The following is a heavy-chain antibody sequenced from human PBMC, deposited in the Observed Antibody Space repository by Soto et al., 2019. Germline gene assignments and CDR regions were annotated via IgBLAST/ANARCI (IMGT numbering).Heavy chain of an antibody. V-gene: IGHV3-23*01. CDR3: AKDPVYDGNPYYFDR. CDR1: GFIFSNYA. J-gene: IGHJ4*02. Sequence: GGSLRLSCAASGFIFSNYAMSWVRQAPGKGLKWVSTISSSGGGTYYADSVKGRFTISRDNSKNTLNLHMHGLRAEDTAVYYCAKDPVYDGNPYYFDRWGQGTLVTVSS. D-gene: IGHD5-12*01. CDR2: ISSSGGGT.